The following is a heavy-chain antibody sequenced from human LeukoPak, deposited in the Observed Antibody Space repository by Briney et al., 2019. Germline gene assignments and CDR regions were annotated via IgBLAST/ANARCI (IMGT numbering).Heavy chain of an antibody. Sequence: SVKVSCKASGGTFSSYAISWVRQAPGQGLEWMGGIIPIFGTANYAQKFQSRVTITADESTSTAYMELSSLRSEDTAVYYCARVYYDSSGYYPFDYWGQGTLVTVSS. V-gene: IGHV1-69*01. CDR1: GGTFSSYA. CDR3: ARVYYDSSGYYPFDY. CDR2: IIPIFGTA. J-gene: IGHJ4*02. D-gene: IGHD3-22*01.